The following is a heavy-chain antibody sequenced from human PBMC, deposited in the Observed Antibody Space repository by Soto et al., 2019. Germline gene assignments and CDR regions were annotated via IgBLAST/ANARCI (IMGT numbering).Heavy chain of an antibody. CDR2: IYWDDDK. V-gene: IGHV2-5*02. CDR1: GFSLSTSGVG. Sequence: QITLKESGPTLVKPTQTLTLTCTFSGFSLSTSGVGVGWIRQPPGKALEWLALIYWDDDKRYSPSLKSRLTITEDTSKNQVVLTMTNMDPVDTATYYCAPTYYYDSSGYYYVRPWGQGTLVTVSS. J-gene: IGHJ5*02. CDR3: APTYYYDSSGYYYVRP. D-gene: IGHD3-22*01.